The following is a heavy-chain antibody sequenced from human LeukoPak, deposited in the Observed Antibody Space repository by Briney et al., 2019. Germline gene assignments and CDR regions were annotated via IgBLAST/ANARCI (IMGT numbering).Heavy chain of an antibody. Sequence: SETLSLXCTVSDDSISSYYWSWIRQPPGKGLEWIGYIYYSGSTNYNPSLKSRVTISVDTSKNQFSLKLSSVTAADTAVYYCARDIAAAGTWGQGTLVTVSS. J-gene: IGHJ4*02. V-gene: IGHV4-59*01. D-gene: IGHD6-13*01. CDR2: IYYSGST. CDR1: DDSISSYY. CDR3: ARDIAAAGT.